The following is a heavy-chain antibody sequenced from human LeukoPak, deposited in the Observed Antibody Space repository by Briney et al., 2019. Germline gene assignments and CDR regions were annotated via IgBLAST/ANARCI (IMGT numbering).Heavy chain of an antibody. CDR1: GYTFTSYD. CDR2: MNPNSGNT. V-gene: IGHV1-8*01. CDR3: ARGGYGYCSSTSCFNWFDP. D-gene: IGHD2-2*03. J-gene: IGHJ5*02. Sequence: ASVKVSCKASGYTFTSYDINWVRQDTGQGLEWMGWMNPNSGNTDYAQKFQGRVTMTRNTSISTAYMELSSLRSEDTAVYYCARGGYGYCSSTSCFNWFDPWGQGTLVTVSS.